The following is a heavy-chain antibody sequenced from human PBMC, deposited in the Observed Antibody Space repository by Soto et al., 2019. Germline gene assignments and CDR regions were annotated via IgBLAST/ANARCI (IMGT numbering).Heavy chain of an antibody. D-gene: IGHD6-13*01. J-gene: IGHJ3*02. CDR1: GFTFDDYA. Sequence: GGSLRLSCAASGFTFDDYAMHWVRQAPGKGLEWVSGISWNSGSIGYADSVKGRFTISRDNAKNSLYLQMNSLRAEDTALYYCAKPHSSSWYDACDIWGQGTMVTV. V-gene: IGHV3-9*01. CDR2: ISWNSGSI. CDR3: AKPHSSSWYDACDI.